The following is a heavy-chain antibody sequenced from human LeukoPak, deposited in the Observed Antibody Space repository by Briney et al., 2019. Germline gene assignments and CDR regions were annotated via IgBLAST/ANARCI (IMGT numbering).Heavy chain of an antibody. Sequence: PGGSLRLSCAASGFTFSSYGMHWVRQAPGKGLKWVAFIRSDGSNKYYADSVKGRFTISRDNSKNTLYLQMNSLRAEDTAVYYCARGDYYGSGIDYWGQGTLVTVSS. D-gene: IGHD3-10*01. V-gene: IGHV3-30*02. J-gene: IGHJ4*02. CDR3: ARGDYYGSGIDY. CDR1: GFTFSSYG. CDR2: IRSDGSNK.